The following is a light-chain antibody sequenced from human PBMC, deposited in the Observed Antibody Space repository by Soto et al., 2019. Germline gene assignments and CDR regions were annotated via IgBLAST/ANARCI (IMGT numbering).Light chain of an antibody. Sequence: EILMTQSPATLSVSPGERTTLACGASQSVGSNLAWYQQKPGQAPRLLIYAASTRASGVPARFSGSGSGTEFTLTISSLQSEDFAVYYCQQYNNWLRTFGHGTKVDIK. CDR2: AAS. CDR1: QSVGSN. CDR3: QQYNNWLRT. J-gene: IGKJ1*01. V-gene: IGKV3-15*01.